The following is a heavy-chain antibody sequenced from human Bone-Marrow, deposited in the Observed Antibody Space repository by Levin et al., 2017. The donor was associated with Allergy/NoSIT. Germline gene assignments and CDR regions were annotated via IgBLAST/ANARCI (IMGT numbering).Heavy chain of an antibody. J-gene: IGHJ4*02. D-gene: IGHD2-8*01. V-gene: IGHV3-23*01. CDR2: ISGSGGST. CDR1: GFTFSSYA. CDR3: AKDRKALNGFDY. Sequence: GGSLRLSCAASGFTFSSYAMSWVRQAPGKGLEWVSYISGSGGSTDYADSVKGRFTISRDNSKNTLYLQMNSLRGEDTAFYHCAKDRKALNGFDYWGQGTLVTVSS.